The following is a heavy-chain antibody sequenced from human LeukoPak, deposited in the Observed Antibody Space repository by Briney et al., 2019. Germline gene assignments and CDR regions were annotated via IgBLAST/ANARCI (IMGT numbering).Heavy chain of an antibody. Sequence: ALVKVSCKASGYTFTSYGISWVRQAPGQGLAWMGWISAYNGNTNYAQKLQGRVTMTTDTSTSTAYMELRSLRSDDTAVYYCASFRMGAGTHDAFDIWGQGTMVTVSS. V-gene: IGHV1-18*01. CDR1: GYTFTSYG. D-gene: IGHD3-16*01. J-gene: IGHJ3*02. CDR2: ISAYNGNT. CDR3: ASFRMGAGTHDAFDI.